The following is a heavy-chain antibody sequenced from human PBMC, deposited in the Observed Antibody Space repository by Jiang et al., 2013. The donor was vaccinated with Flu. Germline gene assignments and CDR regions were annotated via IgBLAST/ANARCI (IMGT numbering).Heavy chain of an antibody. J-gene: IGHJ4*02. CDR3: AREADVGSSSWVDFDY. V-gene: IGHV3-23*01. Sequence: VQLLESGGGLVQPGGSLRLSCAASGFTFSSYAMSWVRQAPGKGLEWVSAISGSGGSTYYADSVKGRFTISRDNSKNTLYLQMNSLRAEDTAVYYCAREADVGSSSWVDFDYWGQGTPAHRLL. CDR2: ISGSGGST. CDR1: GFTFSSYA. D-gene: IGHD6-13*01.